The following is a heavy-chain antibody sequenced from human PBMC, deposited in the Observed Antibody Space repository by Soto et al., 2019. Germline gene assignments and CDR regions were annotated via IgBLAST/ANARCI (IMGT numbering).Heavy chain of an antibody. V-gene: IGHV1-2*02. CDR3: ARNMDYYYGPGSGNGHGV. Sequence: QVQLVQSGAEVKEPGDSARVSCEASGYTFTAYYIHWVRQAPGPGLEWMGWINPKFGDTTYAQDFQGRLTLTRDMSISTVYMDLSRLTSDDTAIYYCARNMDYYYGPGSGNGHGVWGQGTTVNVFS. J-gene: IGHJ6*02. CDR2: INPKFGDT. CDR1: GYTFTAYY. D-gene: IGHD3-10*01.